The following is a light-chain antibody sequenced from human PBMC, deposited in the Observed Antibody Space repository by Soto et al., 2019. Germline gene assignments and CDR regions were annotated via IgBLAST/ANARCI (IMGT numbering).Light chain of an antibody. J-gene: IGKJ2*01. V-gene: IGKV1-5*01. CDR3: QQYNSYSYT. Sequence: DIQMTQSPSTLSASVGDRVTITCRASQSISRLLAWYQQKPGKAPKLLIYDASNLESGVPSRVSGSGSGTEFTLTISSLQPDDFVTYYCQQYNSYSYTFGQGTKLEIK. CDR1: QSISRL. CDR2: DAS.